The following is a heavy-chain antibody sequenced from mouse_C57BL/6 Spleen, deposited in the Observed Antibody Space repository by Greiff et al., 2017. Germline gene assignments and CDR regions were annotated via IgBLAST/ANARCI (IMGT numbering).Heavy chain of an antibody. Sequence: EVMLVESEGGLVQPGSSMKLSCTASGFTFSDYYMAWVRQVPEKGLEWVANINYDGSSTYYLDSLKSRFIISRDNAKNILYLQMSSLKSEDTATYYCARDTTVGYFDYWGQGTTLTVSS. CDR1: GFTFSDYY. V-gene: IGHV5-16*01. D-gene: IGHD1-1*01. J-gene: IGHJ2*01. CDR2: INYDGSST. CDR3: ARDTTVGYFDY.